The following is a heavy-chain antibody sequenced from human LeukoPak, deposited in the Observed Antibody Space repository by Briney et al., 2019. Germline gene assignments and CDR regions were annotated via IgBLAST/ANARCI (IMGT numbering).Heavy chain of an antibody. CDR2: IKPNSGDT. J-gene: IGHJ4*02. V-gene: IGHV1-2*02. Sequence: ASVKVSCKASGYTFTSYHIHWVRQPPGQGLEWMGRIKPNSGDTHYAQRFQGRVTMTGDTSITTAYMELSSPRSDDTAVLYCARESGYHFDYWGQGTLITVSS. CDR1: GYTFTSYH. CDR3: ARESGYHFDY. D-gene: IGHD5-18*01.